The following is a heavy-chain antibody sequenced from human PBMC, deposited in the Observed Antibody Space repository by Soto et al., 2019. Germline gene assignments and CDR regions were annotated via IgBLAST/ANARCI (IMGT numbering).Heavy chain of an antibody. Sequence: QVQLQESGPGLVKPSETLSLTCTVSGGSISSYYWSWIRQPPGKGLEWIGYIYYSGSTNYNPSLNSRVTIAVNTYKNQFSLKLSSVTATDTAGYYCARGTEAIAARLGYYYYMDVWGKGTTVTVSS. CDR1: GGSISSYY. CDR3: ARGTEAIAARLGYYYYMDV. CDR2: IYYSGST. V-gene: IGHV4-59*12. D-gene: IGHD6-6*01. J-gene: IGHJ6*03.